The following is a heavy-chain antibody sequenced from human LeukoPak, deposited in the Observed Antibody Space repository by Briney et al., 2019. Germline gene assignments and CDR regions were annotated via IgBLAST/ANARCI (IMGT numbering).Heavy chain of an antibody. CDR3: AHSLYDSSGCYYFDY. CDR2: NYWNDDK. J-gene: IGHJ4*02. V-gene: IGHV2-5*01. Sequence: ESGPTLVNPTQTLTLTCTFSGFSLSTSGVAVGWIRQPPGKALEWLALNYWNDDKRYSPSLKSRLTITKDTSKYRVVLTMTNMDPVDTATYYCAHSLYDSSGCYYFDYWGQGTLVTVSS. CDR1: GFSLSTSGVA. D-gene: IGHD3-22*01.